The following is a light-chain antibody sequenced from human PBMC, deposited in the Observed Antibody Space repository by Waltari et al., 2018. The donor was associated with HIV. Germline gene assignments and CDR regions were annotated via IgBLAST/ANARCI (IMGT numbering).Light chain of an antibody. J-gene: IGLJ2*01. CDR1: SSDVGYNV. Sequence: QSALTQPASVSGSPGQSITISCTGSSSDVGYNVVSWYQQHPGKVPKLLISEVNKRPSGVSIRFSGSKSGNTASLTISGLQAEDEADYYCCSYSITSTSVLFGGGTKVTVV. CDR2: EVN. CDR3: CSYSITSTSVL. V-gene: IGLV2-23*02.